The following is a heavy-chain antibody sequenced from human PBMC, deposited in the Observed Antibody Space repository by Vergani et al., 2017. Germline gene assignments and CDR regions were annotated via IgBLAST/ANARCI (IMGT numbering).Heavy chain of an antibody. J-gene: IGHJ4*02. CDR1: GFTFGDYD. V-gene: IGHV3-20*04. Sequence: EVQLVESGGGVVQPGGSLRLSCAASGFTFGDYDMNWVRKAPGKGLEWVSRVKWHGDSSGYADSVKGRFTISRENAKNSLYLQMNSLISEDTAFYFCARRGSGCTYYLDCWVQGAQV. D-gene: IGHD3-10*01. CDR2: VKWHGDSS. CDR3: ARRGSGCTYYLDC.